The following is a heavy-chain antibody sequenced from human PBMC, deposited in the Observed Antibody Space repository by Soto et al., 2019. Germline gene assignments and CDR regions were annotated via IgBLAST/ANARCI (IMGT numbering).Heavy chain of an antibody. CDR3: XXXXXXXXXXGMDV. J-gene: IGHJ6*02. V-gene: IGHV1-69*05. CDR2: IIPIFRTA. CDR1: GGTFSSYA. Sequence: QVQLVQSGAEVKKPGSSVKVSCKASGGTFSSYAISWVRQAPGQGLEWMGGIIPIFRTADYAKKIQGRVTXXXXXXXXXXXXXXXXXXXXXXXXXXXXXXXXXXXXXGMDVWGQGTTVTVSS.